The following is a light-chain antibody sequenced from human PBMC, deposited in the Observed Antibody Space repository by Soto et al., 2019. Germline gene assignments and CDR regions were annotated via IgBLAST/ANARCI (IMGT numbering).Light chain of an antibody. Sequence: HSALTQPASVSGSPGQSITISCTGTSSDVGGYNYVSWYQQHPGKAPKLMIYEVSNRPSGVSNRFSGSKSGNTASLTISGLQAEDEADYYCSSYTSSSKVFGTGTKVTVL. CDR2: EVS. CDR1: SSDVGGYNY. V-gene: IGLV2-14*01. J-gene: IGLJ1*01. CDR3: SSYTSSSKV.